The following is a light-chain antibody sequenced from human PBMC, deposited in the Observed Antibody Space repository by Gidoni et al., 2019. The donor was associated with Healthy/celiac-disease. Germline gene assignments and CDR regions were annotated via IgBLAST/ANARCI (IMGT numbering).Light chain of an antibody. CDR3: QQYNSYSPT. CDR1: QSISSW. Sequence: DIQMTQSPSTLSASVGDRDTITCRASQSISSWLAWYQQKPGKAPKLLIYDASSLESGVPSRFSGSGSGTEFTLTISSLQPDDFATYYCQQYNSYSPTFXQXTKVEIK. J-gene: IGKJ1*01. CDR2: DAS. V-gene: IGKV1-5*01.